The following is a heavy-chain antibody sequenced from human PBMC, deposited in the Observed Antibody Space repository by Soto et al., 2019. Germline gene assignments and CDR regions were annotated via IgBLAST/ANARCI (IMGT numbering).Heavy chain of an antibody. D-gene: IGHD3-3*01. CDR3: ARVTDDFWSGYYLGYYFDY. V-gene: IGHV1-8*01. J-gene: IGHJ4*02. CDR1: GYTFTSYD. CDR2: MNPNSGNT. Sequence: ASVKVSCKASGYTFTSYDINCVRQATGQGLEWMGWMNPNSGNTGYAQKFQGRVTMTRNTSISTAYMELSSLRSEDTAVYYCARVTDDFWSGYYLGYYFDYWGQGTLVTVSS.